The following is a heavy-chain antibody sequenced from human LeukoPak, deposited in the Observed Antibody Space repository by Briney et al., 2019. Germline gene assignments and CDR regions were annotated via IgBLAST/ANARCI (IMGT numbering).Heavy chain of an antibody. J-gene: IGHJ3*02. CDR3: ARIPYDSSGYYLFFDI. CDR1: GGSISSSSYY. D-gene: IGHD3-22*01. Sequence: SETLSLTCTVSGGSISSSSYYWGWIRQPPGKGLEGIGSIYYSGSTYYNPSLKSRVTISVDTSKNQFSLKLSSVTAADTAVYYCARIPYDSSGYYLFFDIWGQGTMVTVSS. CDR2: IYYSGST. V-gene: IGHV4-39*01.